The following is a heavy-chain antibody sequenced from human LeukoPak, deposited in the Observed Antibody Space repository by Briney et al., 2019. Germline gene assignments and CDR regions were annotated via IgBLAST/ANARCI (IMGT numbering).Heavy chain of an antibody. D-gene: IGHD4-17*01. J-gene: IGHJ5*02. CDR3: ARDRGYGDYVFNWFDP. Sequence: GASVKVSCKASGYTFTGYYMHWMRQAPGQGLEWMGWINPNSGGTNYAQKFQGRVTMTRDTSISTAYMELSRLRSDDTAVYYCARDRGYGDYVFNWFDPWGQGTLVTVSS. V-gene: IGHV1-2*02. CDR2: INPNSGGT. CDR1: GYTFTGYY.